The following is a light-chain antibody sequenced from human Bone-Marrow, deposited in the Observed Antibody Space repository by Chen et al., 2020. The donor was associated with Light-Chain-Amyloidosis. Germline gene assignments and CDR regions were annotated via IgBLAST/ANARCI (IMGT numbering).Light chain of an antibody. CDR3: QAWDSSTAVV. CDR2: QDS. Sequence: SYELTQPPAVSVSPVQTACITCSGDKLGDKYACWYQQKPGQSPVLVIYQDSTRPSGIPERFSGSNSGNTATLTISGTQAMDEADYYCQAWDSSTAVVFGGGTKLTVL. CDR1: KLGDKY. J-gene: IGLJ2*01. V-gene: IGLV3-1*01.